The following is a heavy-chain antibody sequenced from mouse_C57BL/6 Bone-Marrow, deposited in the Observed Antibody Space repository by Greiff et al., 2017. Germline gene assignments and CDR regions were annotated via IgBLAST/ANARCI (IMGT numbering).Heavy chain of an antibody. V-gene: IGHV2-3*01. D-gene: IGHD1-1*01. CDR2: IWGDGST. CDR1: GFSLTSYG. CDR3: AILIRYKAGDFDV. Sequence: QVQLKESGPGLVAPSQSLSISCTVSGFSLTSYGVSWVRQTPGKGLEWLGVIWGDGSTNYHSALIYRLSIHKDNSKSQVFLKLNRLQTDDTATYYCAILIRYKAGDFDVWGTGTTVTVSS. J-gene: IGHJ1*03.